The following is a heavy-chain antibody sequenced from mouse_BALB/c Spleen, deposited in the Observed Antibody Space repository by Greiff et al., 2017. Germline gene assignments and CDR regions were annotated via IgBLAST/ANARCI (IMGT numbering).Heavy chain of an antibody. CDR3: ASSTMITTIAY. J-gene: IGHJ3*01. V-gene: IGHV5-17*02. Sequence: EVQLQQSGGGLVQPGGSRKLSCAASGFTFSSFGMHWVRQAPEKGLEWVAYISSGSSTIYYADTVKGRFTIPRDNPKNTLFLQMTSLRSEDTAMYYCASSTMITTIAYWGQGTLVTVSA. CDR1: GFTFSSFG. CDR2: ISSGSSTI. D-gene: IGHD2-4*01.